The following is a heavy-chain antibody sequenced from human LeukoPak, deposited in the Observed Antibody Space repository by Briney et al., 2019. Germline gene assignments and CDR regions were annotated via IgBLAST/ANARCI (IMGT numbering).Heavy chain of an antibody. CDR2: IYTNGTT. D-gene: IGHD2-15*01. CDR3: AKEDIVVVTKYIHYGMDV. V-gene: IGHV4-4*07. J-gene: IGHJ6*02. CDR1: GGSVRNYD. Sequence: PSETLALTCIVSGGSVRNYDWTWIRQPAGKGLQLIGLIYTNGTTNYSPSLKSRVTISLDMSKNQFSLKLTFVTAADTAVYYCAKEDIVVVTKYIHYGMDVWGQGTTVTVSS.